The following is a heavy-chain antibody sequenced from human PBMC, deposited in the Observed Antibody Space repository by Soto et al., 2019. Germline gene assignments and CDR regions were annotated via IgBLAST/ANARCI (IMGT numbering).Heavy chain of an antibody. CDR3: ARRDMLTGYVYFDY. CDR1: GYTFTKYW. D-gene: IGHD3-9*01. CDR2: IYPDDSDT. Sequence: GESLKISCQASGYTFTKYWVGWVRQMPGKGLEWMGIIYPDDSDTRYSPSFQGHVTTSADKSISTAYLQWSSLKASDSATYYCARRDMLTGYVYFDYWGQGTQVTVSS. J-gene: IGHJ4*02. V-gene: IGHV5-51*01.